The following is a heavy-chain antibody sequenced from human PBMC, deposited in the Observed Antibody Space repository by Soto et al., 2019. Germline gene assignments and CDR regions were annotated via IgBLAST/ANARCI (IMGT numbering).Heavy chain of an antibody. D-gene: IGHD3-22*01. J-gene: IGHJ5*02. V-gene: IGHV4-39*01. CDR3: ARGPKRTMIVEPSRVADWFDP. CDR2: IYYSGST. CDR1: GGSISSSSYY. Sequence: SETLSLTCTVSGGSISSSSYYWGWIRQPPGKGLEWIGSIYYSGSTYYNPSLKSRVTISVDTSKNQFSLKLSSVTAADTAVYYCARGPKRTMIVEPSRVADWFDPWGQGTLVTVYS.